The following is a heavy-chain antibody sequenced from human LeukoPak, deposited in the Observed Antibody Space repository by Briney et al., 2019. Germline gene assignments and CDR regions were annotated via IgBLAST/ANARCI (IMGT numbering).Heavy chain of an antibody. J-gene: IGHJ4*02. CDR2: IYYSGST. V-gene: IGHV4-39*07. CDR3: ARDGGSYGFRRTYYFDY. D-gene: IGHD1-26*01. CDR1: GGSISSSSYY. Sequence: PSETLSLTCTVSGGSISSSSYYWGWIRQPPGKGLEWIGNIYYSGSTHYNPSLKSRVTISVDTSKNQFSLKLSSVTAADTAVYYCARDGGSYGFRRTYYFDYWGQGTLVTVSS.